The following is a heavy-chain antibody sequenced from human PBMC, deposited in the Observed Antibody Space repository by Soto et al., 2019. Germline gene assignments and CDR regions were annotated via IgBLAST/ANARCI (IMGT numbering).Heavy chain of an antibody. CDR3: AKDGDCSGGSCYFGTFDY. D-gene: IGHD2-15*01. Sequence: GGSLRLSCAASGFTYSSYAMSWVRQAPGKGLEWVSAVSGSGGSTYYADSVKGRFTISRDNSKNTLYLQMNSLRAEDTAVYYCAKDGDCSGGSCYFGTFDYWGQGTLVTVSS. CDR2: VSGSGGST. CDR1: GFTYSSYA. V-gene: IGHV3-23*01. J-gene: IGHJ4*02.